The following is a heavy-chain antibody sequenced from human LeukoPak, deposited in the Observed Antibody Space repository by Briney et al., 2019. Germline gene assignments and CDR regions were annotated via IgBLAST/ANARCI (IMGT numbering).Heavy chain of an antibody. CDR2: ISSTSSYI. V-gene: IGHV3-21*01. CDR3: ARCYASGSYGIDY. Sequence: GGSLRLSCAASGFTFGSYSMNWVRQVPGKGLQWVSSISSTSSYIYYADSVKGRFTVSRDNAKNSLSLQMNSLGAEDTAVYYCARCYASGSYGIDYWGQGTLVTVSS. D-gene: IGHD3-10*01. CDR1: GFTFGSYS. J-gene: IGHJ4*02.